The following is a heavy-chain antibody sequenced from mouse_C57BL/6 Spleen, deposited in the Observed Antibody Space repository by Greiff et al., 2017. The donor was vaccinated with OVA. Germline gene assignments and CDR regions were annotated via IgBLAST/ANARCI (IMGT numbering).Heavy chain of an antibody. J-gene: IGHJ2*01. V-gene: IGHV1-80*01. CDR1: GYAFSSYW. D-gene: IGHD2-1*01. CDR2: IYPGDGDT. Sequence: QVQLKQSGAELVKPGASVKISCKASGYAFSSYWMNWVKQRPGKGLEWIGQIYPGDGDTNYNGKFKGKATLTADKSSSTAYMQLSSLTSEDSAVYFCARSGYGKTFDYWGQGTTLTVSS. CDR3: ARSGYGKTFDY.